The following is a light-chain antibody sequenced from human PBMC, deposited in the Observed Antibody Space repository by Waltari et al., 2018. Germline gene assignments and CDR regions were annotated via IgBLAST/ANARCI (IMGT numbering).Light chain of an antibody. CDR3: QQYNSYSWT. V-gene: IGKV1-5*03. CDR1: QTISSS. J-gene: IGKJ1*01. CDR2: KAS. Sequence: DIQMTQSPSTLSASVGDRVIITCRASQTISSSLAWYQQKPGKVPKLLIYKASNLESVVPSRFSGSGSGTEFTLIISSLQPDDFATYYCQQYNSYSWTFGQGTKVDIK.